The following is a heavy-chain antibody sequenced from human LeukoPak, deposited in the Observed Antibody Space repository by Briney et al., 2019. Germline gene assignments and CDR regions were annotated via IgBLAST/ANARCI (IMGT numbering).Heavy chain of an antibody. J-gene: IGHJ6*02. Sequence: SSETLSLTCTVSGGSISSYYWSWIRQPPGKGLEWIGYIYYSGSANYNPSLKSRVSISVDTSKNQFSLKLSSVTAADTAVYYCARGSAAAGTYYYYYGMDVWGQGTTATVSS. V-gene: IGHV4-59*08. CDR2: IYYSGSA. CDR3: ARGSAAAGTYYYYYGMDV. CDR1: GGSISSYY. D-gene: IGHD6-13*01.